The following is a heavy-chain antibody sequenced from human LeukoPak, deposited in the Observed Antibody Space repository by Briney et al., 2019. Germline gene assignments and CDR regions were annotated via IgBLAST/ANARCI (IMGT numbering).Heavy chain of an antibody. J-gene: IGHJ4*02. CDR1: GFTVSNNY. Sequence: GSLRLSCAASGFTVSNNYMSWVRQAPGKGLEWVAVIWYDRSNKYYADSVNGRCTISRDNSKNTLYLQMNSLRAEDTAVYYCAKDRSWAASTTRLYFFDYWGQGTLVTVSS. V-gene: IGHV3-33*06. CDR3: AKDRSWAASTTRLYFFDY. CDR2: IWYDRSNK. D-gene: IGHD2-15*01.